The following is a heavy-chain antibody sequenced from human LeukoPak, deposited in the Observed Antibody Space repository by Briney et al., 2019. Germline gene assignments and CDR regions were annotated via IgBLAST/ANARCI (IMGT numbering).Heavy chain of an antibody. CDR3: ASPFYDYVWGSPDAFDI. J-gene: IGHJ3*02. Sequence: PGGSLRLSCAASGFTFSSYGMHWVRQAPGKGLEWVAVISYDGSNKYYADSVKGRFTISRDNSKNTLYLQMNSLRAEDTAVYYCASPFYDYVWGSPDAFDIWGQGTMVTVSS. CDR2: ISYDGSNK. CDR1: GFTFSSYG. D-gene: IGHD3-16*01. V-gene: IGHV3-30*03.